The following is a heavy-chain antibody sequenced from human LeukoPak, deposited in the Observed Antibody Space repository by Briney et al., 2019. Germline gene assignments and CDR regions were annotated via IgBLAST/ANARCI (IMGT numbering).Heavy chain of an antibody. D-gene: IGHD5-12*01. Sequence: SETLSLTCTVSGGSMSSYYWSWIRQPAGKGLEGIGRIYTSGSTNYNPSLKRRVTMSVDTSKNQFSLKLSSVTAADTAVYYCARDRGIYSGYDLMDVWGKGTTVTVSS. CDR2: IYTSGST. CDR1: GGSMSSYY. J-gene: IGHJ6*04. CDR3: ARDRGIYSGYDLMDV. V-gene: IGHV4-4*07.